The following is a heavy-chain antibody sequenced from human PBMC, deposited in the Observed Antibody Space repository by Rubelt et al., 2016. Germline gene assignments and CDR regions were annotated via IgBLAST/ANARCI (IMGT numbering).Heavy chain of an antibody. CDR1: GFTFSSYW. V-gene: IGHV3-74*01. CDR3: ARSSNGLFEY. D-gene: IGHD2-8*01. Sequence: EVQLVESGGDLVQPGGSLRLSCAASGFTFSSYWMHWVRQVPGKGLVWVSRVNPDGSRTDYADSAQGRFTISRDNAKNTLDLQMNSLRAEDTAVYNCARSSNGLFEYWGQGTLVTVSS. J-gene: IGHJ4*02. CDR2: VNPDGSRT.